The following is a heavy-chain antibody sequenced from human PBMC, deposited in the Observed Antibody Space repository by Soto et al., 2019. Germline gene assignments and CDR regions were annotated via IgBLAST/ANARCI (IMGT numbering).Heavy chain of an antibody. CDR3: ARAYSSSDDFDY. V-gene: IGHV1-2*04. CDR2: INPNSGGT. Sequence: QVQLVQSGAEVKKPGASVKVSCKASGYAFTDYYMHWVRQAPGQGLEWMGWINPNSGGTNYAQKFQGWVTMTRETSISTAYMELKRDDTAVYYCARAYSSSDDFDYWGQGTLVTVSS. D-gene: IGHD3-22*01. J-gene: IGHJ4*02. CDR1: GYAFTDYY.